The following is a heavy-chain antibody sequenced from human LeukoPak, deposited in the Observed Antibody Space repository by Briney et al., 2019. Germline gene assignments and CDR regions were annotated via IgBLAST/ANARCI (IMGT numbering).Heavy chain of an antibody. CDR2: INHSGST. CDR3: ARDVSGPFDI. CDR1: GGSFSGYY. V-gene: IGHV4-34*01. Sequence: SETLSLTCAVYGGSFSGYYWSWIRQPPGKGLEWIGEINHSGSTNYNPSLKSRVTISVDTSKNQFSLKLSSVTAADTAVYYCARDVSGPFDIWGQGTMVTVSS. J-gene: IGHJ3*02.